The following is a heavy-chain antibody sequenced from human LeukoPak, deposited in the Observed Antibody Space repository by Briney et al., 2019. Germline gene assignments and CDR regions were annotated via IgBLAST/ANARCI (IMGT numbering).Heavy chain of an antibody. J-gene: IGHJ6*02. CDR1: GYRFTDYW. D-gene: IGHD1-7*01. CDR2: IYPGDSDT. V-gene: IGHV5-51*01. CDR3: ARGAAGTTPDYYYFGLDV. Sequence: GESLKISCKGSGYRFTDYWIGWVRQLPGKDLEWMGIIYPGDSDTRYNPSFQVQVTISADKSINTAHLQWSSLKASDTAMYYCARGAAGTTPDYYYFGLDVWGQGTTVRVSS.